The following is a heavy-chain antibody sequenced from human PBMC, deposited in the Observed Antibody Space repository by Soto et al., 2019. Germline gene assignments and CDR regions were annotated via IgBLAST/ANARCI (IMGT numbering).Heavy chain of an antibody. CDR2: IIHVLDTA. CDR1: GGTFSSYA. J-gene: IGHJ6*02. V-gene: IGHV1-69*01. Sequence: QVQLVQSGAEVKKPGSSVKVSCKASGGTFSSYAISWVRQAPGQGLGWMGGIIHVLDTANYAQKFQGRVTITADESTRTAYSELSSLRSADMAVYYCARYRMSNYYYGMDVWGQGTTVTVAS. D-gene: IGHD6-6*01. CDR3: ARYRMSNYYYGMDV.